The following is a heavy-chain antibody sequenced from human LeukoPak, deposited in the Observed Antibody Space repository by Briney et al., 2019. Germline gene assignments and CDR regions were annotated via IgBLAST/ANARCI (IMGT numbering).Heavy chain of an antibody. CDR3: AKGDSSWYGIFDY. CDR2: IRYDGSNK. D-gene: IGHD6-13*01. CDR1: GFTYSSYG. J-gene: IGHJ4*02. V-gene: IGHV3-30*02. Sequence: GASLRLSCAASGFTYSSYGMHWVRQGPGKGLEWVAFIRYDGSNKYHADSVKGRLTISRDNSKNTLYLQMNSLRAEDTAVYYCAKGDSSWYGIFDYWGLGTLVTVSS.